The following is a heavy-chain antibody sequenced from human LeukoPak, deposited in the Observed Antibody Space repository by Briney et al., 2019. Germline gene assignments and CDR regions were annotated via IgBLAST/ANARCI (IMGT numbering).Heavy chain of an antibody. J-gene: IGHJ4*02. CDR1: GFTFSTYN. V-gene: IGHV3-74*01. Sequence: GGSLRLSCAAPGFTFSTYNMNWVRQAPGKGLVWVARINIDGCSTYYADSVKGRFTISRDNAKNTLYLQMNSLRAEDTAVYYCTRDLVGATSDFWGQGTLVTVSS. CDR2: INIDGCST. CDR3: TRDLVGATSDF. D-gene: IGHD1-26*01.